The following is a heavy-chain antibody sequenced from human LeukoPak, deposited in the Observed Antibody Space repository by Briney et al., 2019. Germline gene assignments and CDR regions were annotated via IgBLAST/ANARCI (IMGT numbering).Heavy chain of an antibody. J-gene: IGHJ6*03. D-gene: IGHD3-3*01. CDR1: GYTFTSNG. Sequence: ASVKVSCKASGYTFTSNGNSWERQAHGQGLERKGWISAYNGNTNYEQKLQDRVTMTTDTSTSTDYMELRRRRFDVTAVYYCASRAGVTTGFWSADPSYHYYMDVWGQGTTVIVSS. CDR3: ASRAGVTTGFWSADPSYHYYMDV. V-gene: IGHV1-18*01. CDR2: ISAYNGNT.